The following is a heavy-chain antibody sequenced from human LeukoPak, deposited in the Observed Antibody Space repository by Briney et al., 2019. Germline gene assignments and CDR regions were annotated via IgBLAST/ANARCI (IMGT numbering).Heavy chain of an antibody. J-gene: IGHJ4*02. D-gene: IGHD6-19*01. CDR1: GFTFSSYG. V-gene: IGHV3-33*01. Sequence: PGGSLRLSCAASGFTFSSYGMHWVRQAPDKGLEWVAVIWYDGSNKYYADSVKGRFTISRDNSKNTLYLQMNSLRAEDTAVYYCAREEQWPDYFDYWGQGTLVTVSS. CDR2: IWYDGSNK. CDR3: AREEQWPDYFDY.